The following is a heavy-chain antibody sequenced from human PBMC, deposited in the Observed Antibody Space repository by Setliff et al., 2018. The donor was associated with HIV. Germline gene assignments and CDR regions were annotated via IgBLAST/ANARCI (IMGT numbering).Heavy chain of an antibody. Sequence: LKISCKGSGYGFSNYWLAWVRQTPGKGLEWMGIIYPGDSDTRYSPSFQGQVTFSADKSINTAYPQWGSLKASDTGIYFCARQTSRYITLSPPDYWGQGTLVTVSS. J-gene: IGHJ4*02. CDR3: ARQTSRYITLSPPDY. D-gene: IGHD3-9*01. V-gene: IGHV5-51*01. CDR2: IYPGDSDT. CDR1: GYGFSNYW.